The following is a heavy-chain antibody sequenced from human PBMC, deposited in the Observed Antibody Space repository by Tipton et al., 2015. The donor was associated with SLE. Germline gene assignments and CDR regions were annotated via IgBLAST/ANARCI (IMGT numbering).Heavy chain of an antibody. CDR1: GGSISSSSFY. CDR2: IDYSGTT. CDR3: AGGVAHYGDYGSFDV. D-gene: IGHD4-17*01. J-gene: IGHJ3*01. Sequence: LRLSCTVSGGSISSSSFYWGWIRQPPGKGLEWIASIDYSGTTYYTPSLKGRVTISVDTSRNQFSLKLSSVTAADTAVYYCAGGVAHYGDYGSFDVWDQGTMVTVSS. V-gene: IGHV4-39*01.